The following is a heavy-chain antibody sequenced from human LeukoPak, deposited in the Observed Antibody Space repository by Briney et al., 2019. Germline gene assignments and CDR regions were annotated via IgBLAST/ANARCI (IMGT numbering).Heavy chain of an antibody. CDR3: ARLSTYCRSGSCLLWYFDH. V-gene: IGHV4-59*08. D-gene: IGHD2-15*01. CDR1: GGSISSYY. Sequence: SETLSLTCTVSGGSISSYYWSWIRQPPGKGLEWIGDIYDSGSTNYNPSLKSRATISVDTSRNQFSLKLSSVTAADTAVYYCARLSTYCRSGSCLLWYFDHWGQGTLVSVSS. CDR2: IYDSGST. J-gene: IGHJ4*02.